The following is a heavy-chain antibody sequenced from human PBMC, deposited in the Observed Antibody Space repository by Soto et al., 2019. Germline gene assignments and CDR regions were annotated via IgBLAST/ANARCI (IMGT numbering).Heavy chain of an antibody. CDR3: AKGPMGGWDIILVPAARVDY. CDR1: GFTFSSYA. CDR2: ITSGGDNT. D-gene: IGHD2-2*01. Sequence: EVQLLESGGGLVQPGGSLRLSCAASGFTFSSYAMSWLRQAPGTGLEWVSAITSGGDNTFYADSVRGRFTISRDNSKNTLYLQMNALRVEDTAVYYCAKGPMGGWDIILVPAARVDYWGQGSLVTVSS. V-gene: IGHV3-23*01. J-gene: IGHJ4*02.